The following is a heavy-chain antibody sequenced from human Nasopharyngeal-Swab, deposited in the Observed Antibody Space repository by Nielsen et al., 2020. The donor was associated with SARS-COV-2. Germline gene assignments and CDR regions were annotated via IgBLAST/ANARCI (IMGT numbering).Heavy chain of an antibody. V-gene: IGHV4-39*01. CDR1: GGSISSSSYY. J-gene: IGHJ4*02. CDR3: ASPQGGIVTREIDY. D-gene: IGHD5-18*01. Sequence: SETLSLTCTVSGGSISSSSYYWGWLRQPPGKGLEWIGSIYYSGSTYYNPSLKSRVTISVDTSKNQFSLKLSSVTAADTAVYYCASPQGGIVTREIDYWGQGTLVTVSS. CDR2: IYYSGST.